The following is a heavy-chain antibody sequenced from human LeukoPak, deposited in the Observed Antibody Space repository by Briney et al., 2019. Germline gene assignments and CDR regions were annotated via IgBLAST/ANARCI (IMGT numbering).Heavy chain of an antibody. V-gene: IGHV3-21*01. J-gene: IGHJ5*02. CDR3: TTKSGHWFDP. Sequence: GGSLRLSCEGSGFTLSGYSMNWVRQAPGMGPEWVSSISSDSTSIYYADSLKGRFTISRDNAKNSLYLQMTSLRDDDTAVYYCTTKSGHWFDPWGQGTLVTVSS. CDR1: GFTLSGYS. CDR2: ISSDSTSI.